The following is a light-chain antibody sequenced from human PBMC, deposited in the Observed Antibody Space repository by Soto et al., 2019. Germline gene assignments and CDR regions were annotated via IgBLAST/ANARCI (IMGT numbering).Light chain of an antibody. V-gene: IGKV3-20*01. Sequence: IVWTQSPGTLSLSPGERATLSCRASQSVSSSYLAWYQQKPGQAPSLLIYGASRRATGIPDRFSGSGSGTDFTLTISRLEPDDFATYYCQHYNSYSEAFGQGTKVDIK. CDR1: QSVSSSY. J-gene: IGKJ1*01. CDR2: GAS. CDR3: QHYNSYSEA.